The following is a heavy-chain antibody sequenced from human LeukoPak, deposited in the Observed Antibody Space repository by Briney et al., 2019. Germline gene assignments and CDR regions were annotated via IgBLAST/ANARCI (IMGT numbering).Heavy chain of an antibody. D-gene: IGHD6-13*01. CDR1: GGTFSSYA. V-gene: IGHV1-69*13. CDR2: IIPIFGTA. CDR3: ASRSPGYSSSWYDLTAY. J-gene: IGHJ4*02. Sequence: SVKVSCKASGGTFSSYAISWVRQAPGQGLEWMGGIIPIFGTANYAQKFQGRVTITADESTSTAYTELSSLRSEDTAVYYCASRSPGYSSSWYDLTAYWGQGTLVTVSS.